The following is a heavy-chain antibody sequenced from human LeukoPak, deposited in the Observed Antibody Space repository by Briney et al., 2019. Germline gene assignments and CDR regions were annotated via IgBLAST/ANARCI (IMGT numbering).Heavy chain of an antibody. CDR3: ATINDYGDYSFDY. D-gene: IGHD4-17*01. Sequence: GGSLRLSCAASGFTFSSYAMSWVRQAPGKGLEWVSAIGGSGGSTYYADSVKGRFTISRDNSKNTLYLQMNSLRAEDTAVYYCATINDYGDYSFDYWGQGTLVTVSS. CDR2: IGGSGGST. CDR1: GFTFSSYA. V-gene: IGHV3-23*01. J-gene: IGHJ4*02.